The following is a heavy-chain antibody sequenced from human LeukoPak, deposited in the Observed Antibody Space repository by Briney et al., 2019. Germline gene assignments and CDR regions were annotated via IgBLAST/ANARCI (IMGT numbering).Heavy chain of an antibody. CDR3: ARDGVTWFGESPPPDYYYGMDV. CDR1: GGSTSSYY. J-gene: IGHJ6*02. Sequence: PSETLSLTCTVSGGSTSSYYWSWIRQHPGKGLEWIGYIYYSGSTNYNPSLKSRVTISVDTSKNQFSLKLSSVTAADTAVYYCARDGVTWFGESPPPDYYYGMDVWGQGTTVTVSS. D-gene: IGHD3-10*01. CDR2: IYYSGST. V-gene: IGHV4-59*01.